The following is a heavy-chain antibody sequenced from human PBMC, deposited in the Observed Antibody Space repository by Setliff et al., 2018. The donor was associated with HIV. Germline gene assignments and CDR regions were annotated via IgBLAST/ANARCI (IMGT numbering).Heavy chain of an antibody. J-gene: IGHJ4*02. CDR3: ARRASKASLDY. CDR2: IYPGDSDT. Sequence: PGESLKISCKGSGYTFTSYWIGWVRQMPGKGLEWMGIIYPGDSDTRYSPSFQGRVTISVDKSINTAYLQWSSLQASDTAMYYCARRASKASLDYWGQGTLVTVSS. CDR1: GYTFTSYW. V-gene: IGHV5-51*01.